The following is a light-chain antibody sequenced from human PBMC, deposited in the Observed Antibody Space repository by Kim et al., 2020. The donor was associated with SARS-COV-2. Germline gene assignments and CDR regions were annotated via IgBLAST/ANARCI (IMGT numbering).Light chain of an antibody. CDR3: QVWDSSSDHPA. Sequence: APGKTARITCGGNNIGSKSVHWYQQKPGQAPVLVIYYDSERPSGIPERFSGSNSGNTATLTISRVEAGDEADYYCQVWDSSSDHPAFGGGTQLTVL. V-gene: IGLV3-21*04. CDR2: YDS. CDR1: NIGSKS. J-gene: IGLJ3*02.